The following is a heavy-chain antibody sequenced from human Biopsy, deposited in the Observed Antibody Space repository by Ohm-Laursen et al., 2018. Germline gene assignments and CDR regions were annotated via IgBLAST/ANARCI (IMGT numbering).Heavy chain of an antibody. D-gene: IGHD5/OR15-5a*01. Sequence: ASVKVSCKTSGYSFTSYGISWVRQAPGEGLEWMGRISGYNGNTNYAQKFQGRVTMTADTSTSTVYMEVRGLRSDDTAVYYCARVTLPLYLDYWGQGTRVSVSS. V-gene: IGHV1-18*01. CDR1: GYSFTSYG. J-gene: IGHJ4*02. CDR2: ISGYNGNT. CDR3: ARVTLPLYLDY.